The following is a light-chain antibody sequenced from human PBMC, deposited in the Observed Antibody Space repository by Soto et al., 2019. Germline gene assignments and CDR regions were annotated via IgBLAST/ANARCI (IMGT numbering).Light chain of an antibody. CDR2: DAS. CDR3: QQYNNWPRGT. Sequence: EIVMTQSPATLSVSPGERATLSCRASQSISSNLAWYQQKPGQALRLLIYDASTRATGIPARFSGSGSGTEFTLTISSLQSEDFAVYYCQQYNNWPRGTFGQGTKLEIK. CDR1: QSISSN. V-gene: IGKV3-15*01. J-gene: IGKJ2*02.